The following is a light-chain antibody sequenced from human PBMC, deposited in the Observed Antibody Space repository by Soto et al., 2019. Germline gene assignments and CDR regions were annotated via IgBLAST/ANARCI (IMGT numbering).Light chain of an antibody. V-gene: IGLV1-40*01. CDR3: QSYASSLSGSRV. CDR1: SSNIGAGYD. Sequence: QSALTQPPSVSGAPGQRVTISCTGSSSNIGAGYDVHWYQQLPGTAPKLLIYHNSNRPSGVPDRFSGSKSGTSASLAITGLQAEDEADYYCQSYASSLSGSRVFGTGTKVTVL. J-gene: IGLJ1*01. CDR2: HNS.